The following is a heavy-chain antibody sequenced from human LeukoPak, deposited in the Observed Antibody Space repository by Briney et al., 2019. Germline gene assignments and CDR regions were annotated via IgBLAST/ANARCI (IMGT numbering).Heavy chain of an antibody. CDR3: TIIHGSYCDY. J-gene: IGHJ4*02. V-gene: IGHV3-49*04. CDR2: IRSKAYGGTT. D-gene: IGHD1-26*01. Sequence: GGSLRLSCTASGFTFGDYAMSWVRRAPGKGLEWVGFIRSKAYGGTTEYAASVKGRFTISRDDSKSIAYLQMNGLKTEDTAVYYCTIIHGSYCDYWGQGTLVTVSS. CDR1: GFTFGDYA.